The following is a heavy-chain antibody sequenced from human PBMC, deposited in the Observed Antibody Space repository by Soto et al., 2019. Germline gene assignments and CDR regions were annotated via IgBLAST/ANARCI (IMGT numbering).Heavy chain of an antibody. J-gene: IGHJ3*02. V-gene: IGHV3-53*01. Sequence: KGLEWVSVIYSGGSTYYADSVKGRFTISRDNSKNTLYLQMNSLRAEDTAVYYCATGVLPWFGEFNTFDIWGQGTMVTVSS. D-gene: IGHD3-10*01. CDR2: IYSGGST. CDR3: ATGVLPWFGEFNTFDI.